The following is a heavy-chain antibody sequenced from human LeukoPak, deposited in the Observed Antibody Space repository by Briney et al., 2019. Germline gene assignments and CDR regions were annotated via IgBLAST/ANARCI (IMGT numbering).Heavy chain of an antibody. D-gene: IGHD4-17*01. Sequence: GGSLRLSCAASGFTFSSYGMHWVRQAPGKGLEWVAFIRYDESNKYYADSVKGRFTISRDNSKNTLYLQMNSLRAEDTAVYYCAKGRETYGNHRYYFAYWGQGTLVTVSS. CDR3: AKGRETYGNHRYYFAY. V-gene: IGHV3-30*02. J-gene: IGHJ4*02. CDR2: IRYDESNK. CDR1: GFTFSSYG.